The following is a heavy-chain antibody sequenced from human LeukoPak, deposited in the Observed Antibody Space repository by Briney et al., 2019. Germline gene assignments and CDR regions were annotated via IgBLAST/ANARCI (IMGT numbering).Heavy chain of an antibody. CDR1: GGSISGYY. D-gene: IGHD3-22*01. J-gene: IGHJ4*02. CDR3: ARASYSYDISGWVPFDY. Sequence: SETLSLTCTVSGGSISGYYWSWIRQPAGKGLEWIGHIYTSGSTNYNPSLKSRVTISGDTSENQFSLRLSSVTAADTAVYYCARASYSYDISGWVPFDYWGQGTLVTVSS. V-gene: IGHV4-4*07. CDR2: IYTSGST.